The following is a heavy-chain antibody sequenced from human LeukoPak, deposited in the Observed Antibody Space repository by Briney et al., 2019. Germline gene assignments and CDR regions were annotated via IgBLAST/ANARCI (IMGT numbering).Heavy chain of an antibody. CDR2: INTNTGNP. CDR3: AKKVLVYGMDV. D-gene: IGHD3-3*01. V-gene: IGHV7-4-1*02. CDR1: GYTFTSYA. J-gene: IGHJ6*02. Sequence: ASVKVSFKASGYTFTSYAMNWVRQAPGQGLEWMGWINTNTGNPTYAQGFTGRFVFSLDTSVSTAYLQISSLKAGDTAVYYCAKKVLVYGMDVWGQGTTVTVSS.